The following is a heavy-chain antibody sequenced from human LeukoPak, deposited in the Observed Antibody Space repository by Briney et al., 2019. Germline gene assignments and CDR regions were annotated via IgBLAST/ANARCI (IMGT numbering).Heavy chain of an antibody. CDR1: GFTFSSYS. CDR2: ISSSSSYI. J-gene: IGHJ4*02. CDR3: ARGRIAVAGFIDY. V-gene: IGHV3-21*01. Sequence: PGGSLRLSCAASGFTFSSYSMNWVRQAPGKGLEWVSSISSSSSYIYYADSVKGRFTISRDNAKNSLYLQMNSLRAEDTAVYYCARGRIAVAGFIDYWGQGTLVTVSS. D-gene: IGHD6-19*01.